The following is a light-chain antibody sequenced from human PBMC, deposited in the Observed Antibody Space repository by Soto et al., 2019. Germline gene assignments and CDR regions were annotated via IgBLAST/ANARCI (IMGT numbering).Light chain of an antibody. CDR2: GAS. V-gene: IGKV3-20*01. J-gene: IGKJ4*01. CDR3: QQYGSSPLT. CDR1: QSVSSSY. Sequence: EIVLTQSPGTLSLSPGERATLSCRASQSVSSSYLAWYQQKPGQAPRLLIYGASSRANGIPDRFSGSGSGTDFTLTISRLEPEDFEVYYCQQYGSSPLTFGGGTNVDIK.